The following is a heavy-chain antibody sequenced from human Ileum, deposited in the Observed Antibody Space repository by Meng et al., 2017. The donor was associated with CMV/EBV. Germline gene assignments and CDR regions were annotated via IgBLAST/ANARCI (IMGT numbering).Heavy chain of an antibody. CDR2: ISSDGINQ. J-gene: IGHJ4*02. D-gene: IGHD2-15*01. V-gene: IGHV3-30*18. Sequence: SGFTFSNYGFHWVRQAPGKGLEWVSIISSDGINQHYADSVKGRFTISRDNSKNTLYLQMNNLRPEDTAVYYCAKGCLSPFCYYTDFWGQGTLVTVSS. CDR1: GFTFSNYG. CDR3: AKGCLSPFCYYTDF.